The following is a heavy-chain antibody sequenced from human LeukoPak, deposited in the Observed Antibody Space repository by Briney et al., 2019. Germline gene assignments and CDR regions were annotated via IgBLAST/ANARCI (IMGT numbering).Heavy chain of an antibody. D-gene: IGHD1-1*01. J-gene: IGHJ4*02. CDR2: ISSRGSTK. CDR3: ARYNGRYYSDY. V-gene: IGHV3-48*03. Sequence: GGSLRLSCAASGFTFSNNEMIWVRQAPGKGLEWVSYISSRGSTKYYADSMKGRFTISRDNAKNSLYLQMNSLRAEDTAVYFCARYNGRYYSDYWGQGTLVTVSS. CDR1: GFTFSNNE.